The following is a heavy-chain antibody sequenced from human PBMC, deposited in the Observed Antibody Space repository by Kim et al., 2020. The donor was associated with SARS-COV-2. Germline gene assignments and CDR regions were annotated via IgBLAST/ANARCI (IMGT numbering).Heavy chain of an antibody. V-gene: IGHV3-43*01. D-gene: IGHD6-13*01. CDR3: AKDMGQQPYYYGMDV. J-gene: IGHJ6*02. CDR1: GFTFDDYT. CDR2: ISWDGGST. Sequence: GGSLRLSCAASGFTFDDYTMHWVRQAPGKGLEWVSLISWDGGSTYYADSVKGRFTISRDNSKNSLYLQMNSLRTEDTALYYCAKDMGQQPYYYGMDVWGQETKVTVSS.